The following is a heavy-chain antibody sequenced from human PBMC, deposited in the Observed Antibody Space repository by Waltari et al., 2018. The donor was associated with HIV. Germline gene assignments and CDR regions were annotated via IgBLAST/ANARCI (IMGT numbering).Heavy chain of an antibody. J-gene: IGHJ5*02. D-gene: IGHD3-10*01. CDR2: MNPNSGNT. V-gene: IGHV1-8*01. CDR1: GYTFTSYD. Sequence: QVQLVQSGAEVKKPGASVKVSCKASGYTFTSYDITGVRQATGQGLEWMGWMNPNSGNTGYAQKFQGRVTMTRNTSISTAYMELSSLRSEDTAVYYCARGPYYYGSGSYWFDPWGQGTLVTVSS. CDR3: ARGPYYYGSGSYWFDP.